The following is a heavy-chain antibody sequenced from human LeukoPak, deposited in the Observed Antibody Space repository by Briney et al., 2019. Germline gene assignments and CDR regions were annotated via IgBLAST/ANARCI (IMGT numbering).Heavy chain of an antibody. Sequence: TLSLTCTVSGGSINSSGYWSWIRQHPGKGLEWIGYIYYSGTTYFNPSLKGRVTMSVDTSKNQFSLKLSSVTAADTAVYYCARDSGISGRTDYWGQGTLVTVSS. CDR3: ARDSGISGRTDY. D-gene: IGHD3-10*01. CDR1: GGSINSSGY. V-gene: IGHV4-31*03. CDR2: IYYSGTT. J-gene: IGHJ4*02.